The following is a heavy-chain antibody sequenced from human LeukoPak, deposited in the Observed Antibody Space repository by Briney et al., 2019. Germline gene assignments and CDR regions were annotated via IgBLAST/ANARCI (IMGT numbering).Heavy chain of an antibody. V-gene: IGHV4-4*02. CDR2: THHSGVT. Sequence: SETLSLTCAVSSGSFSDNRWWSWVRRPPGKGLEWIGETHHSGVTNYNPSLKSRVTILVDKAKNQLSLKLTSVTAADTAVYYCATQVPFYLDFWGQGVLVTVSS. CDR3: ATQVPFYLDF. CDR1: SGSFSDNRW. J-gene: IGHJ4*02.